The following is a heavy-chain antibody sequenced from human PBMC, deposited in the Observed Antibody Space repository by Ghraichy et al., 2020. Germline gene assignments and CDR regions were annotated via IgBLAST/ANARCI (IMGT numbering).Heavy chain of an antibody. CDR2: KKQDGSEK. V-gene: IGHV3-7*01. Sequence: GGSLRLSCAASGFTFSSYWMSWVRQAPGKGLEWGANKKQDGSEKYYVDSVKGRFTISRDNAKNSLYLQMNRLRAEDTAVYYCARDRMLPRYHYGMDVWGQGT. CDR3: ARDRMLPRYHYGMDV. CDR1: GFTFSSYW. D-gene: IGHD2-15*01. J-gene: IGHJ6*02.